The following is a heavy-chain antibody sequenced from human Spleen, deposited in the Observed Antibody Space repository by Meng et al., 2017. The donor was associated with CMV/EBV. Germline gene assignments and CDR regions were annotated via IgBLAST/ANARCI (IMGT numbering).Heavy chain of an antibody. CDR3: ARALRVVAARGYYFDY. Sequence: GESLKISCAASGFTFSSYGMHWVRQAPGKGLEWVAFIRYDGSNKYYADSVKGRFTISRDNSKNTLYLQMNSLRAEDTAVYYCARALRVVAARGYYFDYWGQGTLVTVSS. J-gene: IGHJ4*02. D-gene: IGHD2-15*01. V-gene: IGHV3-30*02. CDR1: GFTFSSYG. CDR2: IRYDGSNK.